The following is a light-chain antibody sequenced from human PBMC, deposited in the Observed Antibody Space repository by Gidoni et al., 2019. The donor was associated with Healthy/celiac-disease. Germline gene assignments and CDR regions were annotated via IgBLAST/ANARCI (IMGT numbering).Light chain of an antibody. CDR3: QQSYSTPGGLT. Sequence: DIQTTQSPSSLSASVGDRVTITCRASQSISSYLNWYQQKPGKAPKLLIYAASSLQSGVPSRFSGSGSGTDFTLTISSLQPEDFATYYCQQSYSTPGGLTFGGGTKVEIK. J-gene: IGKJ4*01. V-gene: IGKV1-39*01. CDR1: QSISSY. CDR2: AAS.